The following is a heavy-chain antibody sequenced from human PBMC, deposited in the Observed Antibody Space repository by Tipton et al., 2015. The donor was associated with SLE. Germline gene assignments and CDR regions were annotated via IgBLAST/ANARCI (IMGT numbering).Heavy chain of an antibody. V-gene: IGHV4-39*01. J-gene: IGHJ5*02. D-gene: IGHD6-13*01. CDR3: ARRDLSRLSWFDP. CDR1: GGSISSSSYY. Sequence: TLSLTCTVSGGSISSSSYYWGWIRQPPGKGLEWIGSIYYSGSTYYNPSLKSRVTISVDTSKNQFSLRRSSGTAADTAVYYCARRDLSRLSWFDPWGQGTLVTVSS. CDR2: IYYSGST.